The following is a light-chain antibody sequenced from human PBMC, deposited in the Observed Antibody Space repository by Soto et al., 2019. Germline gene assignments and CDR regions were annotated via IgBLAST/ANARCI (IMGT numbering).Light chain of an antibody. CDR1: QSITVY. CDR2: AAS. Sequence: GDRVIIACRASQSITVYLNWYQQKPGKAPKLLIYAASSLQKGVPSRFSGSGSGTDSTLTIRSLQPEHFATPSCLQTDCSASTFGQGTRLEIK. V-gene: IGKV1-39*01. CDR3: LQTDCSAST. J-gene: IGKJ2*01.